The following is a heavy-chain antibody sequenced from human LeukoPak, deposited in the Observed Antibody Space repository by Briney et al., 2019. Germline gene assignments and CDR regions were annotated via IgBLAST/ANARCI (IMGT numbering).Heavy chain of an antibody. D-gene: IGHD1-26*01. Sequence: ASVKVSCKASGYTFTGYYMHWVRQAPGQGLEWMGWINPNSGGTNYAQKFQGRVTMTRDTSISTAYMELDRLRSDDTAVYYCATHRRVGSTTEYFHHWGQGTLVTVSS. V-gene: IGHV1-2*02. CDR1: GYTFTGYY. J-gene: IGHJ1*01. CDR3: ATHRRVGSTTEYFHH. CDR2: INPNSGGT.